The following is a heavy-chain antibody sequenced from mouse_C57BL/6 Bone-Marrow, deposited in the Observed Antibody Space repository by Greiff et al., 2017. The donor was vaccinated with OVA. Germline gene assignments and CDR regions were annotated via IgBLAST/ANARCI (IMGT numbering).Heavy chain of an antibody. CDR3: TGWAHYLDY. Sequence: VQLQQSGAELVRPGASVTLSCKASGYTFTDYEMHWVKQTPVHGLEWIGAIDPETGGTAYNQKFKGKAILTADKSSSTAYMELRSLTSEDSAVYYCTGWAHYLDYWGQGTTLTVSS. CDR1: GYTFTDYE. J-gene: IGHJ2*01. V-gene: IGHV1-15*01. CDR2: IDPETGGT. D-gene: IGHD1-1*02.